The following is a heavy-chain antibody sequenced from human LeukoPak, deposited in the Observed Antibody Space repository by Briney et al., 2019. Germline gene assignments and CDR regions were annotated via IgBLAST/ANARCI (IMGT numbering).Heavy chain of an antibody. CDR3: ARDGGVVVAATTHYYYYGMDV. J-gene: IGHJ6*02. D-gene: IGHD2-15*01. CDR2: IYYSGST. Sequence: PSETLSLTCTVSGGSISSYYWSWIRQPPGKGLEWIGYIYYSGSTNYNPSLKSRVTISVDTSKSQFSLRLSSVTAADTAVYYCARDGGVVVAATTHYYYYGMDVWGQGTTVTVSS. V-gene: IGHV4-59*01. CDR1: GGSISSYY.